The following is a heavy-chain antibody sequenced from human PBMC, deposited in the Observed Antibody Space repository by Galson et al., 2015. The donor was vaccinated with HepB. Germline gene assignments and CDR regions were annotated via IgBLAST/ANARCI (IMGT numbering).Heavy chain of an antibody. CDR3: AKDGIMVSNNPYQLHF. V-gene: IGHV3-30*04. CDR2: ILHDAHNR. Sequence: SLRLSCAASGFPFSNYAMHWVRQTPGKGLEWMTVILHDAHNRYYADSVEGRFTVSRDNSRNTVVLQLSSLRPEDTAVYYCAKDGIMVSNNPYQLHFWGQGTLVSVSS. J-gene: IGHJ4*02. D-gene: IGHD2-8*01. CDR1: GFPFSNYA.